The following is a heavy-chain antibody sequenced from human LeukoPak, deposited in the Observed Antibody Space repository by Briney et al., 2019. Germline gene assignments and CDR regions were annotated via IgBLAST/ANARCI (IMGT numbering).Heavy chain of an antibody. D-gene: IGHD4-23*01. V-gene: IGHV4-39*07. CDR3: AKGGNRTPPHLDY. Sequence: SGTLSLTCTVSGGSISSSSYYWGWIRQPPGKGLEWIGSIYYSGSTYYNPSLKSRVTISVDTSKNQFSLKLSSVTAADTAVYYCAKGGNRTPPHLDYWGQGTLVTVSS. CDR1: GGSISSSSYY. CDR2: IYYSGST. J-gene: IGHJ4*02.